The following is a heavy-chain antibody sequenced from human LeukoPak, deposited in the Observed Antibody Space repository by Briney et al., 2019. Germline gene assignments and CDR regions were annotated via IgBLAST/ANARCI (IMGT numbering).Heavy chain of an antibody. CDR2: ISGSGGST. Sequence: GGSLRLSCAASGFTFSSYAMSWVRQAPGKGLEWVSAISGSGGSTYYADSVKGRFTISRDNAKNSLYLQMNSLRAEDTAVYYCARDSEPDFWSGYYCLDYWGQGTLVTVSS. CDR3: ARDSEPDFWSGYYCLDY. CDR1: GFTFSSYA. J-gene: IGHJ4*02. D-gene: IGHD3-3*01. V-gene: IGHV3-23*01.